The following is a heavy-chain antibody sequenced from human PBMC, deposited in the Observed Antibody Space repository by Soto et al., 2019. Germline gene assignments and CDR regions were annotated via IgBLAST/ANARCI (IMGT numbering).Heavy chain of an antibody. Sequence: SQTLSLTCTVSGGSISSSSYYWGWIRQPPGKGLEWIGSIYYSGSTYYNPSLKSRVTISVDTSKNHFSLKLSSVTAADTAVYYCARLRYYDILTGYSYYYFDYWGEGTLVTVSS. CDR2: IYYSGST. J-gene: IGHJ4*02. CDR3: ARLRYYDILTGYSYYYFDY. V-gene: IGHV4-39*02. CDR1: GGSISSSSYY. D-gene: IGHD3-9*01.